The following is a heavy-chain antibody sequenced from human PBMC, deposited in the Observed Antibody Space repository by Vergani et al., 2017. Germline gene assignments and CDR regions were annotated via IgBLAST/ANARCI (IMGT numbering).Heavy chain of an antibody. V-gene: IGHV4-34*01. D-gene: IGHD5-12*01. CDR1: GVSFSGYY. Sequence: QVQLQQWGAGLLKPSETLSLTCAVYGVSFSGYYWSWIRQPPGKGLEWSGEINHSGSTNYTPSLKSRVTISVDTSKNQFSLKLSSVTAADTAVYYCARGGYRDYFDYWGQGTLVTVS. J-gene: IGHJ4*02. CDR2: INHSGST. CDR3: ARGGYRDYFDY.